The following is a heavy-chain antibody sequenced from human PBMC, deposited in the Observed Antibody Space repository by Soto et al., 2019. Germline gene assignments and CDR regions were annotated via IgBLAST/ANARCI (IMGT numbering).Heavy chain of an antibody. CDR2: IYPGDSDA. V-gene: IGHV5-51*01. D-gene: IGHD2-2*01. CDR3: ARHPNYASSYSWFDP. Sequence: PGESLKISCKGSGYSFTNNWIAWVRQMPGKGLEWMGIIYPGDSDARYSPSFQGQVTISVDKSISTAYLQWSSLKASDTAMYYCARHPNYASSYSWFDPWAQGTLVTVSS. J-gene: IGHJ5*02. CDR1: GYSFTNNW.